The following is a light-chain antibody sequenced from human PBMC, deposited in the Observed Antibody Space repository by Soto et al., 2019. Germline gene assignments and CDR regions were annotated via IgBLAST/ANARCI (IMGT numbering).Light chain of an antibody. CDR2: GAS. CDR3: QQYGSSGT. V-gene: IGKV3-20*01. CDR1: QSVSNNY. J-gene: IGKJ1*01. Sequence: EIALSQSPGTLSLSPLERATLSFMASQSVSNNYLAWYQQKPGQAPRLLIYGASNRATGIPDRFSGSGSGTDFTLTISRLEPEDFAVYYCQQYGSSGTFGQGTKV.